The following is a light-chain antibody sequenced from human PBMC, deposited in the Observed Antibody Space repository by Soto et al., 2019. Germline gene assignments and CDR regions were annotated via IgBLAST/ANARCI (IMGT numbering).Light chain of an antibody. CDR2: GAS. CDR3: QQYAILPET. CDR1: QSIRDNW. Sequence: EVVLTQSQGTLSLSPGERATLSCRASQSIRDNWLAWYQQQPGQDPRLLIYGASTRAPGIPARFSGSGSWAYFTLIISRLEPEDFALYYCQQYAILPETFGQGTRVEIK. J-gene: IGKJ1*01. V-gene: IGKV3-20*01.